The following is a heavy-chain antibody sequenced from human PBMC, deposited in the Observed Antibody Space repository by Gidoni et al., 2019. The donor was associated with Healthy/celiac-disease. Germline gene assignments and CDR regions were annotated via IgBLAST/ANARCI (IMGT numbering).Heavy chain of an antibody. CDR1: GGSISSYY. Sequence: QVQLQESGPGLVKPSETLSLTCTVSGGSISSYYWSWIRQPPGKGLEWIGYIYYSGSTNYNPSLKSRVTISVDTSKNQFSLKLSSVTAADTAVYYCARDRSGSYHQTYYYYGMDVWGQGTTVTVSS. V-gene: IGHV4-59*01. CDR3: ARDRSGSYHQTYYYYGMDV. D-gene: IGHD1-26*01. CDR2: IYYSGST. J-gene: IGHJ6*02.